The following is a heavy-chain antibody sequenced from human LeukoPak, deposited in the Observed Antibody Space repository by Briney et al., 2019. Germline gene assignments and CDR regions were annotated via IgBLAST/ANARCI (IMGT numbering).Heavy chain of an antibody. CDR1: GGTFSSYA. CDR2: IIPIFGTA. J-gene: IGHJ3*02. V-gene: IGHV1-69*05. Sequence: GSSVKVSCKASGGTFSSYAISWVRQAPGQGLEWMGGIIPIFGTANYAQKFQGRVTITTDESTSTAYMELSSLRSEDTAVYYCARDQVYYSSSARGDVFDIWGQGTMVTVSS. D-gene: IGHD6-6*01. CDR3: ARDQVYYSSSARGDVFDI.